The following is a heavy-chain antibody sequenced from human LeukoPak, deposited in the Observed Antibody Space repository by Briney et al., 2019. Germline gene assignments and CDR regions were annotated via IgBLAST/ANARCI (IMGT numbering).Heavy chain of an antibody. V-gene: IGHV3-30*03. J-gene: IGHJ6*03. D-gene: IGHD6-13*01. CDR3: ARVSSSWPAFYYYYYMDV. CDR1: GFTFSSYG. CDR2: ISYDGSNK. Sequence: GGSLRLSCAASGFTFSSYGMHWVRQAPGKGLEWVAVISYDGSNKYYADSVKGRFTISRDNAKNSLYLQMNSLRAEDTAVYYCARVSSSWPAFYYYYYMDVWGKGTTVTVSS.